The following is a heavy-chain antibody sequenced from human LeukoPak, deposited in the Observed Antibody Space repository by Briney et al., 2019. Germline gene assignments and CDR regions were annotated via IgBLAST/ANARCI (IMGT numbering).Heavy chain of an antibody. Sequence: ASVHVSCKASIYTFTDYYIHWVRQAPGQGLEWMGWINPYSGGTNYAQKFRGRVTMTRDKSINTAYLELDSLKSDDTAIYFCARDRGYYGSGTYDSYSRFYALDVWGQGTTVAVS. V-gene: IGHV1-2*02. CDR3: ARDRGYYGSGTYDSYSRFYALDV. J-gene: IGHJ6*02. CDR2: INPYSGGT. D-gene: IGHD3-10*01. CDR1: IYTFTDYY.